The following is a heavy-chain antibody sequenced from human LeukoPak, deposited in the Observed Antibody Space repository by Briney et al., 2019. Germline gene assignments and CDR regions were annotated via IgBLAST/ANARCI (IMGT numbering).Heavy chain of an antibody. V-gene: IGHV4-59*01. CDR3: ARGRNVLRFGTTARKYYFDY. D-gene: IGHD6-6*01. CDR1: GGSISSYY. CDR2: IYYSGST. Sequence: SETLSLTCTVSGGSISSYYWSWIRQPPGKGLEWIGYIYYSGSTNYNPSLKSRVTISVDTSKNQFSLNLTSVTAADTAVYYCARGRNVLRFGTTARKYYFDYWGQGTLVTVSS. J-gene: IGHJ4*02.